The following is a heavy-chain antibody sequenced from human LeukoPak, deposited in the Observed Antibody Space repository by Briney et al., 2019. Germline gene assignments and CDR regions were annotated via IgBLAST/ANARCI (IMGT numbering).Heavy chain of an antibody. CDR1: GFTFSSYG. Sequence: GRSLTLSCAASGFTFSSYGMHWVRQAPGKGLEWVAVISYDGSNKYYADSVKGRFTISRDNSKNTLYLQMNSLRAEDTAVYYCASPSSTPGMDVWGQGTTVTVSS. CDR2: ISYDGSNK. J-gene: IGHJ6*02. D-gene: IGHD2-2*01. V-gene: IGHV3-30*03. CDR3: ASPSSTPGMDV.